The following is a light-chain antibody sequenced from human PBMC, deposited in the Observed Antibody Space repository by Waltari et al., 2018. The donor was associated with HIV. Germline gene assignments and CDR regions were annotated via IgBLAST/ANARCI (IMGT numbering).Light chain of an antibody. CDR1: SSNIGINA. V-gene: IGLV1-44*01. CDR3: AAWDDSLNGLV. CDR2: SNN. Sequence: QSVLTQPPSASGTPGQRVPISCSGSSSNIGINAVNWYQQFPGTAPNLRIYSNNQRPSVVPDRFSGSKSGTSASLAISGLQSEDEADYYCAAWDDSLNGLVFGTGTKVTVL. J-gene: IGLJ1*01.